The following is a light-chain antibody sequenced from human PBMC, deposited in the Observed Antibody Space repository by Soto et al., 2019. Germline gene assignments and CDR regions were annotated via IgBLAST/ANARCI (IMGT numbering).Light chain of an antibody. Sequence: IVLTQSPATLSLWPGETAILSCRASQTVSSYLSWYQHKHGQAPRLLIYDASKRAPGIPARFSGSGSGTDFTLTSSSLEHEDVAFYYCQQRSTSITFGQGTRLEIE. CDR3: QQRSTSIT. V-gene: IGKV3-11*01. J-gene: IGKJ5*01. CDR1: QTVSSY. CDR2: DAS.